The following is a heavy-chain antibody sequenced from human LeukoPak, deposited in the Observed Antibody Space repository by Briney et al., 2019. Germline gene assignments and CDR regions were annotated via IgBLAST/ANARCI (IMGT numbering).Heavy chain of an antibody. Sequence: SETLSLTCTVSGGSISSSSYYWGWIRQPPGKGLEWIGNVYYSGSSHYNPSLKSRVTISVDTSKNQFSLKLNSVTAADTAVYYCTRRRTNYGTDYWGQGTLVTVSS. V-gene: IGHV4-39*01. J-gene: IGHJ4*02. CDR1: GGSISSSSYY. CDR3: TRRRTNYGTDY. CDR2: VYYSGSS. D-gene: IGHD1/OR15-1a*01.